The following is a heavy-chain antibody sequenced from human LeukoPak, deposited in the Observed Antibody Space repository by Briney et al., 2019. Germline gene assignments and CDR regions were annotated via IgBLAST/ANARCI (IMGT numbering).Heavy chain of an antibody. CDR1: GYSFTSYW. CDR2: IYPGDSDT. V-gene: IGHV5-51*01. D-gene: IGHD4-23*01. CDR3: ASYGGNWGGAYYFDY. Sequence: GESLKISCKGSGYSFTSYWIGWVRQMPGKGLEWMGIIYPGDSDTRYSPSFQGQVTISADKSISTAYLQWSSLKASDTAMYYCASYGGNWGGAYYFDYWGQGTLVTVSS. J-gene: IGHJ4*02.